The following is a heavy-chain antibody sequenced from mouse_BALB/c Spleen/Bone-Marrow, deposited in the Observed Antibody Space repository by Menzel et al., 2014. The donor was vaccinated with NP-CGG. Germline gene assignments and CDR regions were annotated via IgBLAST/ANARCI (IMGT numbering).Heavy chain of an antibody. CDR3: ALNWDSAC. Sequence: EVQVVESGGDLVKPGGSLKLSCAASGFTFSSYGMSWVRQTPDKRLEWVATINNGGTYTYYPDSVKGRFTISRDNAENTLYLQMSSLKSEDTAMYYCALNWDSACWGQGTLVTVSA. J-gene: IGHJ3*01. CDR1: GFTFSSYG. V-gene: IGHV5-6*01. D-gene: IGHD4-1*02. CDR2: INNGGTYT.